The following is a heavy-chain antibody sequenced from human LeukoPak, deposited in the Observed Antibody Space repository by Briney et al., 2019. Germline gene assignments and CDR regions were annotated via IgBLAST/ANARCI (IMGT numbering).Heavy chain of an antibody. D-gene: IGHD6-19*01. Sequence: ASVKVSCKASGYTCTGYYMHWVRQAPGQGLEWMGWINPNSGGTNYAQKFQGRVTMTRDTSISTAYMELSRLRSDDTAVYYCARDSSGWYGFPFYWGQGTLVTVSS. J-gene: IGHJ4*02. V-gene: IGHV1-2*02. CDR1: GYTCTGYY. CDR3: ARDSSGWYGFPFY. CDR2: INPNSGGT.